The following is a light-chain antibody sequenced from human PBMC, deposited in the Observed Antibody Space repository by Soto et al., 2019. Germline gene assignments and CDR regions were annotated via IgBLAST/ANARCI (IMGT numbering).Light chain of an antibody. CDR1: QDISDY. CDR3: QKYKSAPLT. V-gene: IGKV1-27*01. Sequence: DIQMTQSPSSLSASVGDRVTITCRASQDISDYLAWYQQKPGKVVELLIYAASTLQSGVPSRFSGSGSGTDFTLTISSLQPEDVATYYCQKYKSAPLTFGGGTKVEIK. CDR2: AAS. J-gene: IGKJ4*01.